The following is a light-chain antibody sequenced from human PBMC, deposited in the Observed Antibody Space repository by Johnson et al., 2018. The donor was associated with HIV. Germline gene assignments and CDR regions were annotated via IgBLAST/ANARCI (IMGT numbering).Light chain of an antibody. CDR1: SSNIGNNY. CDR3: GTWDSSLSAGGV. V-gene: IGLV1-51*01. Sequence: QSVLTQPPSVSAAPGQKVTISCSGSSSNIGNNYVSWYQQLPGTAPKLLIYDNNTRPSGIPDRFSGSKSGTSATLDITGLQTGDEAEYYCGTWDSSLSAGGVFGTGTKVTGL. J-gene: IGLJ1*01. CDR2: DNN.